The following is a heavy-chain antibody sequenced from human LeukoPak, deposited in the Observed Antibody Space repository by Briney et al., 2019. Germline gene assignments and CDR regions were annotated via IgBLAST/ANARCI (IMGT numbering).Heavy chain of an antibody. J-gene: IGHJ4*02. CDR2: ISSNGGST. D-gene: IGHD1-26*01. CDR1: GFTFSSYA. Sequence: GGSLRLSCAASGFTFSSYAMHWVRQAPGKGLQYVSAISSNGGSTYYANSLKGRFTISRDNSKSTLYLQMGSLRAEDMAVYYCARRGSYYGDSMDYWGQETLVTASS. V-gene: IGHV3-64*01. CDR3: ARRGSYYGDSMDY.